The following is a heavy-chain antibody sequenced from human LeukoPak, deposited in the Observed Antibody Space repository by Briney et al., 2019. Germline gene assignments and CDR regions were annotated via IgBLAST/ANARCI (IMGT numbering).Heavy chain of an antibody. CDR1: GFTVSNDY. V-gene: IGHV3-53*01. J-gene: IGHJ4*02. CDR2: IYSDGST. D-gene: IGHD6-13*01. Sequence: HPGGSLRLSCAASGFTVSNDYISWVRQAPGKRLEWVSVIYSDGSTYYADSVKGRFTISRDNAKNTMYLQMNSLRAEDTAVYYCAASGMGSSWYASDYWGQGTLVTVSS. CDR3: AASGMGSSWYASDY.